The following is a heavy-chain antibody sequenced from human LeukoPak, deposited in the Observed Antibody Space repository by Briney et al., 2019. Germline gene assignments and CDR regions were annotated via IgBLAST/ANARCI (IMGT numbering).Heavy chain of an antibody. J-gene: IGHJ4*02. CDR2: ISYDGSNK. V-gene: IGHV3-30-3*01. Sequence: GSLRLSCAASGFTFSSYAMHWVRQAPGKGLEWVAVISYDGSNKYYADSVKGRFTISRDNSKNTLYLQMNSLRAEDTAVYYCARVITIFGVVNPIFDYWGQGTLVTVSS. CDR1: GFTFSSYA. CDR3: ARVITIFGVVNPIFDY. D-gene: IGHD3-3*01.